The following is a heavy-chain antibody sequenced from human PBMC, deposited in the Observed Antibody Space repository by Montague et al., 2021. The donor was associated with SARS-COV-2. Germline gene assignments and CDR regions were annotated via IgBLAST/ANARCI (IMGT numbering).Heavy chain of an antibody. J-gene: IGHJ6*02. CDR3: ARLKYGMDV. CDR2: TYYRSKWYN. CDR1: GDSVSRNRAI. V-gene: IGHV6-1*01. Sequence: CAISGDSVSRNRAIWSWIRQAPSTGLEWLGRTYYRSKWYNDHAVSVKSRISINPDTSKNQFSLQLNSVTPDDTAVYYCARLKYGMDVWGQGTTVTVSS.